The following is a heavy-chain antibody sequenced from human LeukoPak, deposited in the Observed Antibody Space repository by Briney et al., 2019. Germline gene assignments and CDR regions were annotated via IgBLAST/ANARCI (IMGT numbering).Heavy chain of an antibody. CDR3: ARVGDGTFDI. V-gene: IGHV4-59*01. Sequence: SETLSLTCTVSGDSISTYYWSWIRQPPGKGLEWIGYIYFTGNTNYNPSLKSRVTMSADTSENHFSLRLTSVTAADTAVYYCARVGDGTFDIWGQGTMVTVSS. CDR2: IYFTGNT. CDR1: GDSISTYY. J-gene: IGHJ3*02. D-gene: IGHD3-16*01.